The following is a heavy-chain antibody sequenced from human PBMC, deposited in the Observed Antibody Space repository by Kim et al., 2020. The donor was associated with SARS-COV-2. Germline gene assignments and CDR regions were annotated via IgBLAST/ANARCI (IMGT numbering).Heavy chain of an antibody. CDR3: AKSAGWPEPXAPYDRSGYPDY. Sequence: GGSLRLSCAASGFTFSSYAMSWVRQAPGKGLEWVSVIYSGGSSTYYADSVKGRFTISRXNSKNTLYLQMNSLRAEDTAVYYCAKSAGWPEPXAPYDRSGYPDYWGQGTLVTVSS. V-gene: IGHV3-23*03. D-gene: IGHD3-22*01. CDR2: IYSGGSST. CDR1: GFTFSSYA. J-gene: IGHJ4*02.